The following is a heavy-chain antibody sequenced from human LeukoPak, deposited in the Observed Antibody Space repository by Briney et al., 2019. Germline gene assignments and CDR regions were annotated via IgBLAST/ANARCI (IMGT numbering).Heavy chain of an antibody. CDR1: GYSFTTYW. J-gene: IGHJ4*02. CDR3: ARQRDTAMEIDY. V-gene: IGHV5-51*01. D-gene: IGHD5-18*01. CDR2: IYPGDSDT. Sequence: GESLKISCKGSGYSFTTYWIGWVRQMPGKGLEWMGVIYPGDSDTRYSPSFQGQVTISADKSINTAYLQWSSLKASDTAMYYCARQRDTAMEIDYWGQGTLVTVSS.